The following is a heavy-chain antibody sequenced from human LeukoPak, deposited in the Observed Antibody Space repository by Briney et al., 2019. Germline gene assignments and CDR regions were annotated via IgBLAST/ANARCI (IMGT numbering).Heavy chain of an antibody. CDR1: GFTFSSYW. J-gene: IGHJ4*02. V-gene: IGHV3-7*01. CDR3: VRVAAAGKGFDY. D-gene: IGHD6-13*01. CDR2: IKQDGSEK. Sequence: PGGSLRLSCAASGFTFSSYWMSWVRQAPGKGLEWVANIKQDGSEKYYVDSVKGRFTISRDNAKNSLYLQMNGLRAGDTAVYYCVRVAAAGKGFDYWGQGTLVTVSS.